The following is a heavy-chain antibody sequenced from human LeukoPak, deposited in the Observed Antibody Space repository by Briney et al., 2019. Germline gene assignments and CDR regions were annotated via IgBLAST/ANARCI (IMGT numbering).Heavy chain of an antibody. CDR2: IRSKANSYAT. D-gene: IGHD3-9*01. V-gene: IGHV3-73*01. CDR3: TRHVGAYDILTGYYRWENWFDP. Sequence: GGSLRLSCAASGFTFSGSAVHWVRQASGKGLEWVGRIRSKANSYATAYAASVKGRFTISRDDSKNTAYLQMNSLKTEDTAVYYCTRHVGAYDILTGYYRWENWFDPWGQGTLVTVSS. J-gene: IGHJ5*02. CDR1: GFTFSGSA.